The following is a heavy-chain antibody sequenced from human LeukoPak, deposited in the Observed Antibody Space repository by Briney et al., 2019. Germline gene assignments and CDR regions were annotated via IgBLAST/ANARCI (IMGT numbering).Heavy chain of an antibody. V-gene: IGHV4-39*01. CDR3: ARVISSSLASSWYRNYYYGMDV. CDR2: IYYSGGT. CDR1: GGSISSSRYY. Sequence: SETLSLTCTVSGGSISSSRYYWGWIRQPPGKGLEWIGSIYYSGGTYYNPSLKSRVTISVDTSKNQFSLKLSSVTAADTAVYYCARVISSSLASSWYRNYYYGMDVWGQGTTVTVSS. D-gene: IGHD6-13*01. J-gene: IGHJ6*02.